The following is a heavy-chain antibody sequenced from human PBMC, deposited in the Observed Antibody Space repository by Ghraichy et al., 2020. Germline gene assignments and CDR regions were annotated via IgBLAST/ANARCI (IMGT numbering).Heavy chain of an antibody. V-gene: IGHV4-61*01. J-gene: IGHJ5*02. Sequence: SETLSLTCTVSGGSVSSGSYYWSWIRQPPGKGLEWIGYIYYSGSTNYNPSLKSRVTISVDTSKNQFSLKLSSVTAADTAVYYCARGLPPVMCSSTSCYWESNWFDPWGQGTLVTVSS. CDR3: ARGLPPVMCSSTSCYWESNWFDP. D-gene: IGHD2-2*01. CDR1: GGSVSSGSYY. CDR2: IYYSGST.